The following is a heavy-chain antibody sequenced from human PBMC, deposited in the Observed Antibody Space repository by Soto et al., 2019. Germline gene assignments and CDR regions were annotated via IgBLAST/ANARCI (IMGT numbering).Heavy chain of an antibody. CDR2: INHSGST. Sequence: KPSETLSLTCAVYGGSFSGYYWSWIRQPPGKGLEWIGEINHSGSTNYNPSLKSRVTISVDTSKNQFSLKLSSVTAADTAVYYCARGGVAATEYFDYWGQGTLVTVSS. D-gene: IGHD2-15*01. CDR3: ARGGVAATEYFDY. J-gene: IGHJ4*02. CDR1: GGSFSGYY. V-gene: IGHV4-34*01.